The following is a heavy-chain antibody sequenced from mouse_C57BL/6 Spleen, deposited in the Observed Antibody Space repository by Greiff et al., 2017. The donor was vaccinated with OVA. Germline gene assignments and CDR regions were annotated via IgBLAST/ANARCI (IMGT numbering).Heavy chain of an antibody. D-gene: IGHD4-1*01. V-gene: IGHV1-52*01. CDR3: ARRKLGYAMDY. CDR1: GYTFTSYW. CDR2: IDPSDSET. J-gene: IGHJ4*01. Sequence: QVQLQQPGAELVRPGSSVKLSCKASGYTFTSYWMHWVKQRPIQGLEWIGNIDPSDSETHYNQKFKDKATLTVDKSSSTAYMQLSSLTSEDSAVYYCARRKLGYAMDYWGQGTSVTVSS.